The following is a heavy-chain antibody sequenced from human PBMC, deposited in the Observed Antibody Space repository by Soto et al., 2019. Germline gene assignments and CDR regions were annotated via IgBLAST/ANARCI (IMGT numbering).Heavy chain of an antibody. Sequence: EVQVLESGGGWVQLGGPLRFSCAAPGFTFSNYAMSWFPQPPGKGLEWGSTISGSGDNTDYVDSVKGRFTISRDNSKNTLYLQMNSLRAEDTAVYYCAKDPLTVTPYFDYWGQGTLVTVSS. CDR1: GFTFSNYA. CDR2: ISGSGDNT. CDR3: AKDPLTVTPYFDY. D-gene: IGHD4-17*01. V-gene: IGHV3-23*01. J-gene: IGHJ4*02.